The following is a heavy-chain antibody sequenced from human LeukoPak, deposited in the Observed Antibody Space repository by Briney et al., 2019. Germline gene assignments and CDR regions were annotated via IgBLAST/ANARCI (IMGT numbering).Heavy chain of an antibody. D-gene: IGHD3-22*01. V-gene: IGHV3-21*01. CDR1: GFTFSSYS. CDR3: ARNTYYYDSPSDALDI. CDR2: ISSSSSYI. J-gene: IGHJ3*02. Sequence: GGSLRLSCAASGFTFSSYSMYWVRQAPGKGLEWVSSISSSSSYIYYTDSVKGRFTISRDNAKNSLYLQMNSLRAEDTAVYYCARNTYYYDSPSDALDIWGQGTMVTVSS.